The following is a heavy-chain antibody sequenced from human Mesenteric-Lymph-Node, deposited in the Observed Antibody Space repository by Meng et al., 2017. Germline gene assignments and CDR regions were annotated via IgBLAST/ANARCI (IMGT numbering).Heavy chain of an antibody. V-gene: IGHV6-1*01. Sequence: QVQLQQSGPGLVKPSQTLSLTCAISGDSFPSKSAAWSWIRQSPSRGLEWLGRTNYRSKWYNDYAVSVKSRISINPDTSKNQFSLRLNSVTPEDTAVYYCASTENHFWGQGTLVTVSS. D-gene: IGHD1-26*01. CDR3: ASTENHF. CDR1: GDSFPSKSAA. CDR2: TNYRSKWYN. J-gene: IGHJ4*02.